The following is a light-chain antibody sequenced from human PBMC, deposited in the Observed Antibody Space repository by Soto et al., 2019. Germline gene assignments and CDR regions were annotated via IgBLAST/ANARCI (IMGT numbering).Light chain of an antibody. CDR1: QSIGTY. Sequence: DIQMPQSPSTLSASVGDRVPITCRASQSIGTYLAWYQQKTGKAPTLLIHASSTLQTGVPSRFSGSGSGTDFSLTISSLHPEDVATYYCQQVDSYPRTVGQGTKVDIK. CDR2: ASS. CDR3: QQVDSYPRT. V-gene: IGKV1-9*01. J-gene: IGKJ1*01.